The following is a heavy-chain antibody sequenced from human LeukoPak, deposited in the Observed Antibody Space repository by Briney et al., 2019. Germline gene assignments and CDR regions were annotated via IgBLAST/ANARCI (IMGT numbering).Heavy chain of an antibody. CDR1: GGSISNYY. Sequence: SETLSLTCSVSGGSISNYYWSWVRQPPGKALEWIGYIYYSGTTNYNPSLKSRVTMSVDTSKNHFYLKLSSVTAADTAVYYCARQGSGSSYYYYTFPYWGQGTLVTVSS. D-gene: IGHD1-26*01. V-gene: IGHV4-59*08. J-gene: IGHJ4*02. CDR2: IYYSGTT. CDR3: ARQGSGSSYYYYTFPY.